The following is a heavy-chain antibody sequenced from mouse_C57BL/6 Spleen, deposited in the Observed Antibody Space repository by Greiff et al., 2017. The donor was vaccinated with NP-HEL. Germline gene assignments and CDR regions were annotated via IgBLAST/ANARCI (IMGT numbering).Heavy chain of an antibody. J-gene: IGHJ1*03. CDR3: AKHAGYDYESSLYWYFDV. Sequence: QVQLQQSGPGLVAPSQSLSITCTVSGFSLTSYGVDWVRQPPGKGLEWLGVIWGGGSTNYNSALMSRLSISKDNSKSQVFLKMNSLQTDDTAMYYCAKHAGYDYESSLYWYFDVWGTGTTVTVSS. CDR2: IWGGGST. D-gene: IGHD2-4*01. V-gene: IGHV2-9*01. CDR1: GFSLTSYG.